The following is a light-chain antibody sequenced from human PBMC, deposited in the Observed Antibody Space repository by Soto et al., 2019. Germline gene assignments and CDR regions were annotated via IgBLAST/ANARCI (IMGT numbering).Light chain of an antibody. CDR2: GSS. CDR1: HSVSSSY. V-gene: IGKV3-20*01. J-gene: IGKJ1*01. CDR3: QQYGSSGT. Sequence: ETVLTQSPGTLSLSPGDRATLSCRASHSVSSSYLAWYQQKPCQAPRLLIYGSSSRASCIPDRFSGSGSGTDFTLTSSRLEPEDFAVYYCQQYGSSGTFGQGTKVDIK.